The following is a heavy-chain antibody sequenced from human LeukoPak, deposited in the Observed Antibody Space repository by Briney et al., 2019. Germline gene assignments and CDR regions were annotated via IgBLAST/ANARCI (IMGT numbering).Heavy chain of an antibody. Sequence: GGSLRLSCAASGFTFSNYGMHWVRQAPGKGLEWVAIVWYDGSNKYYVDSVKGRFTISRDNSKDTLFLQMNSLTAEDTAVYYCARGDYYDSSGYSQYFQHWGQGTLVTVSS. CDR2: VWYDGSNK. CDR3: ARGDYYDSSGYSQYFQH. J-gene: IGHJ1*01. V-gene: IGHV3-33*01. D-gene: IGHD3-22*01. CDR1: GFTFSNYG.